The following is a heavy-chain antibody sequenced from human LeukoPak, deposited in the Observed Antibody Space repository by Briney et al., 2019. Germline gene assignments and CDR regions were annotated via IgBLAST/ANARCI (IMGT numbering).Heavy chain of an antibody. CDR1: GFTFSSYG. CDR2: IRYDGSNK. Sequence: GGSLRLSCAASGFTFSSYGMHWVRQAPGKGLEWVAFIRYDGSNKYYADSVKGRFTISRDNSKNTLYLQMNSLRAEDTAVYYCARAVEGSSSYYFDYWGQGTLVTVSS. J-gene: IGHJ4*02. V-gene: IGHV3-30*02. CDR3: ARAVEGSSSYYFDY. D-gene: IGHD6-6*01.